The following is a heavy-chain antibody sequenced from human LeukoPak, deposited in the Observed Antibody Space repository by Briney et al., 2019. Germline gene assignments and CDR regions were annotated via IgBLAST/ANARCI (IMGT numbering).Heavy chain of an antibody. D-gene: IGHD3-22*01. Sequence: TSETLSLTCTVSGGSISSTGHYWGWLRQPPGKGLEWIGYIYYSGSTNYNPSLKSRVTISVDTSKNQFSLKLSSVTAADTAVYFCARHLPGIVVVFDYWGQGTLVTVSS. CDR1: GGSISSTGHY. CDR2: IYYSGST. V-gene: IGHV4-61*05. J-gene: IGHJ4*02. CDR3: ARHLPGIVVVFDY.